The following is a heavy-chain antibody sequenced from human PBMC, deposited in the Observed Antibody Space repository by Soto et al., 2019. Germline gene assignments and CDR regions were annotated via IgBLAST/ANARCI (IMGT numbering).Heavy chain of an antibody. D-gene: IGHD2-21*01. CDR1: GGSISSGGYY. CDR3: ARDRSPYIVDYYGTEV. Sequence: PSETLSLTCTVSGGSISSGGYYWSWIRQHPGKGLEWIGYIYYSGSTYYNPSLKSRVTISVDTSKNQFSLKLSSVTAADTAVYYCARDRSPYIVDYYGTEVWGQGTTVTVSS. CDR2: IYYSGST. V-gene: IGHV4-31*02. J-gene: IGHJ6*02.